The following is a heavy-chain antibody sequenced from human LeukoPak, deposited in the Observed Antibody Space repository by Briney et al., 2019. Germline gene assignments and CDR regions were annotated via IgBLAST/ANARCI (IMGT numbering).Heavy chain of an antibody. CDR1: GFTFSNHA. D-gene: IGHD1-26*01. Sequence: PGGSLGLSCAASGFTFSNHAMSWVRQAPGKGLEWVSALSDGGGSTYYADSVKGRFTISRDNPKNTLYLRMNSLRAEDTAVYYCAKDRHKTRSYSDFDYWGQGTLVTVSS. CDR2: LSDGGGST. J-gene: IGHJ4*02. CDR3: AKDRHKTRSYSDFDY. V-gene: IGHV3-23*01.